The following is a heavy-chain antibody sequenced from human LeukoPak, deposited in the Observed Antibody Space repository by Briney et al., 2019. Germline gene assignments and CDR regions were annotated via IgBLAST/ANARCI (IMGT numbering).Heavy chain of an antibody. CDR1: GYTFSTYG. Sequence: ASVKVSCKASGYTFSTYGISWVRHAPGQGLEWMGWISAYTGNTNYAQNVQGRVTMTTDTSTSTAYLELRSLRSDDTAVYYCARNCGNCGGAPDDTFDIWGQGTMVTVSS. J-gene: IGHJ3*02. CDR3: ARNCGNCGGAPDDTFDI. D-gene: IGHD2-21*01. V-gene: IGHV1-18*01. CDR2: ISAYTGNT.